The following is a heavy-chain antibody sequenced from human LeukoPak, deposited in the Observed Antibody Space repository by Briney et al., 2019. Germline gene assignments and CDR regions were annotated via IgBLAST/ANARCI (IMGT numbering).Heavy chain of an antibody. CDR3: ARRRAGRDWFDP. J-gene: IGHJ5*02. V-gene: IGHV4-39*01. D-gene: IGHD6-19*01. CDR2: IYYSGNT. Sequence: SGALSLTWAVSGGSISSSNYYWGWVRPPPGQGLGGIGSIYYSGNTYYNPSLKSRVTISVDTSKNQFSLKLSSVTATDTAVYYCARRRAGRDWFDPWGQGTLVTVSS. CDR1: GGSISSSNYY.